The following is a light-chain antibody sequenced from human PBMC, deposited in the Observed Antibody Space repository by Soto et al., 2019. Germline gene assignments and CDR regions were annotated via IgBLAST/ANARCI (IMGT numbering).Light chain of an antibody. CDR2: YDD. CDR1: SSNIGNNA. V-gene: IGLV1-36*01. J-gene: IGLJ7*01. Sequence: VLTQPPSVSEAPRQRVTISCSGRSSNIGNNAVNWYQQLPGQAPKIVIYYDDLLTSGVSDRFSGSKSGISASLAISDLQSDDEADYYCATWDDSLNAYVFGPGTQLTVL. CDR3: ATWDDSLNAYV.